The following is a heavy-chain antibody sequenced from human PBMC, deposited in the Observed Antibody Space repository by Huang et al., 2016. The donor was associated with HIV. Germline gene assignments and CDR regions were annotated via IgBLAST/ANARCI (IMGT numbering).Heavy chain of an antibody. CDR1: GGSISTHY. J-gene: IGHJ4*02. V-gene: IGHV4-59*11. CDR3: ARDHHDFWRGYRRMYFFDH. D-gene: IGHD3-3*01. Sequence: QVQLQESGPGLVKPSETLSLTCTVSGGSISTHYWSWIRQPPGKGLEWIGSIDYSWSTHYSPSLKIRVTILRDTSKNQFSLRVNSVTAADTAMYYCARDHHDFWRGYRRMYFFDHWGQGTLVTVSS. CDR2: IDYSWST.